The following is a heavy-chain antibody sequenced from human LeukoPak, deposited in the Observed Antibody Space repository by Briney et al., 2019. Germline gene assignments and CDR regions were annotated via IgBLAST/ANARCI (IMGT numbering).Heavy chain of an antibody. CDR1: GFTFSSYS. CDR3: AREMGATPGY. D-gene: IGHD1-26*01. V-gene: IGHV3-21*01. J-gene: IGHJ4*02. Sequence: GGSLRLSCAASGFTFSSYSMNWVRQAPGKGLEWVSSISSSSSYIYYADSVKGRFTISRDNDKNSLYLQMNSLRAEDTAVYYCAREMGATPGYWGQGTLVTVSS. CDR2: ISSSSSYI.